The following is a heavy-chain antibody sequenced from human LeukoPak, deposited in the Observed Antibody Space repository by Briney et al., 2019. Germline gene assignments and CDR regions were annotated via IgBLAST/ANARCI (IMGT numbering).Heavy chain of an antibody. V-gene: IGHV4-39*01. D-gene: IGHD1-26*01. J-gene: IGHJ4*02. CDR1: GGSISSSIYY. Sequence: PSETLSLPCTVSGGSISSSIYYWGWIRQPPGKGLEWIGTIYYSGSTYYNPSLKSRVTISVDTSKNQFSLKLSSVTAADTAVYYCARQGSGNYLSPVNYWGQGTLVTVSS. CDR3: ARQGSGNYLSPVNY. CDR2: IYYSGST.